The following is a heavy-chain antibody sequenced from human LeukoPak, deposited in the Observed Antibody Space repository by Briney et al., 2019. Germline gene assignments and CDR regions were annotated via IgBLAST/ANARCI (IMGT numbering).Heavy chain of an antibody. CDR2: IIPIFGTA. J-gene: IGHJ5*02. Sequence: SVTVSRKAAVGTFSSYAISSVRQPPGQGLEWMGGIIPIFGTANYAQKFQGRVTITADKSTSTAYMELSSLRSEDTAVYYCASSSSGQHDPWGQGTLVTVSS. D-gene: IGHD6-13*01. CDR3: ASSSSGQHDP. V-gene: IGHV1-69*06. CDR1: VGTFSSYA.